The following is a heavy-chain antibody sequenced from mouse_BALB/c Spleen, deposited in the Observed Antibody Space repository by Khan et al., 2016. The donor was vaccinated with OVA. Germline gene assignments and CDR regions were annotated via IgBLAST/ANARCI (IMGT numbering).Heavy chain of an antibody. CDR1: GYSITSNYA. J-gene: IGHJ4*01. D-gene: IGHD1-1*01. CDR2: ISYSGST. CDR3: ARQNYYGYALDY. V-gene: IGHV3-2*02. Sequence: EVQLQESGPGLVKPSQSLSLTCTVTGYSITSNYAWSWIRQFPGNKLEWMGYISYSGSTNYNPSLKSRISVTRDTSENQFFLQLNSVTIEDTATYYCARQNYYGYALDYWGQGTSVTVSS.